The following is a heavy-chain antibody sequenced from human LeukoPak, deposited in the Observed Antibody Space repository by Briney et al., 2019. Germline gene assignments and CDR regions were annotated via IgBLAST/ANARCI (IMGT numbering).Heavy chain of an antibody. CDR2: IYPGDSDT. CDR3: ARLGTYCGGDCTNWYFDL. J-gene: IGHJ2*01. D-gene: IGHD2-21*02. CDR1: GNYFTTNW. V-gene: IGHV5-51*01. Sequence: GESLKISCQGSGNYFTTNWIAWVRQMPGKGLEWMGIIYPGDSDTRYNPSFQGQVTISADKSISTASLQWNSLKASDTAMYYCARLGTYCGGDCTNWYFDLWGRGTLVTVSS.